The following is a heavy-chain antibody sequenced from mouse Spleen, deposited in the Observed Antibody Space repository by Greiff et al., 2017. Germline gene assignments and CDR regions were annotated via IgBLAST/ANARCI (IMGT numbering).Heavy chain of an antibody. CDR1: GFTFSSYA. CDR2: ISSGGSYT. J-gene: IGHJ4*01. Sequence: VTLMESGGGLVKPGGSLKLSCAASGFTFSSYAMSWVRQTPEKRLEWVATISSGGSYTYYPDSVKGRFTISRDNAKNTLYLQMSSLRSEDTAMYYCARITTDYYAMDYWGQGTSVTVSS. CDR3: ARITTDYYAMDY. D-gene: IGHD1-1*01. V-gene: IGHV5-9-1*01.